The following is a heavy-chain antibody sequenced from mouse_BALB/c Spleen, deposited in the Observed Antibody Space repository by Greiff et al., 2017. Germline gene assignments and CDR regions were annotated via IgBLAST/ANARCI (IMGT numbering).Heavy chain of an antibody. V-gene: IGHV6-6*02. CDR3: TPHYYGHDYYAMDY. CDR1: GFTFSNYW. Sequence: EVKVEESGGGLVQPGGSMKLSCVASGFTFSNYWMNWVRQSPEKGLEWVAEIRLKSNNYATHYAESVKGRFTISRDDSKSSVYLQMNNLRAEDTGIYYCTPHYYGHDYYAMDYWGQGTSVTVSS. J-gene: IGHJ4*01. D-gene: IGHD1-2*01. CDR2: IRLKSNNYAT.